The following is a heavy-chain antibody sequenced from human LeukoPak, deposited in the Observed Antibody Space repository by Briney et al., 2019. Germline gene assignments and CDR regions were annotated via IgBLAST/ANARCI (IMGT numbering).Heavy chain of an antibody. Sequence: SETLSLTCTVSGGSISSYYWSWIRQPPGKGLEWIGYIYYSGSTNYNPSLKGRVTISVDTSKNQFSLKLSSVTAADTAVYYCARHFTYYYDSSGYSDALDIWGQGTMVTVSS. V-gene: IGHV4-59*08. CDR2: IYYSGST. CDR3: ARHFTYYYDSSGYSDALDI. J-gene: IGHJ3*02. CDR1: GGSISSYY. D-gene: IGHD3-22*01.